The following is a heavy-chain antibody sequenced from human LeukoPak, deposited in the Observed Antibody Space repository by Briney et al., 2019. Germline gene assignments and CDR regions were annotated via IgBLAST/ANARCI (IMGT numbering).Heavy chain of an antibody. CDR2: ISGSGGST. CDR3: AKDPFQVTTILDPDANWFDP. V-gene: IGHV3-23*01. J-gene: IGHJ5*02. D-gene: IGHD4-17*01. CDR1: GFTFSSYA. Sequence: PGGSLRLSCAASGFTFSSYAMSWVRQAPGEGLEWVSAISGSGGSTYYADSVKGRFTISRDNSKNTLYLQMNSLRAEDTAVYYCAKDPFQVTTILDPDANWFDPWGQGTLVTVSS.